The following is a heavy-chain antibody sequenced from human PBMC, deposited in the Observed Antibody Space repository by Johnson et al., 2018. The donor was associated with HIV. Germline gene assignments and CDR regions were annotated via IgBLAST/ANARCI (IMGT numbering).Heavy chain of an antibody. J-gene: IGHJ3*02. CDR2: IRDDGSNQ. CDR3: ARWVTTPTRRAFDI. CDR1: GFTFSTYG. V-gene: IGHV3-30*02. Sequence: QVQLVESGGGVVQPGGSLILSCAASGFTFSTYGMHWVRQAPGKGLEWVAFIRDDGSNQHYADSVKGRFTISRDNSKNTVYLQMNSLRAEDTALYYWARWVTTPTRRAFDIWGQGTMVTVSS. D-gene: IGHD1-1*01.